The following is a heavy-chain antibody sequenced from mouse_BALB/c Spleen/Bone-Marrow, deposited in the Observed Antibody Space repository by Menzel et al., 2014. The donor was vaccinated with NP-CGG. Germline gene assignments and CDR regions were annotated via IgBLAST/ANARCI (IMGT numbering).Heavy chain of an antibody. V-gene: IGHV1S56*01. CDR3: ARGGYDGAWFAY. Sequence: QVQLQQSGPELVKPGPSVRISCKASGYTFXSYYIHWVKQRPGQGLEWIGWIYPGNVNTNYNEKFKGKATLTADKSSSTAYMQLSSLTSEDSAVYFCARGGYDGAWFAYWGQGTLVTVSA. J-gene: IGHJ3*01. CDR1: GYTFXSYY. CDR2: IYPGNVNT. D-gene: IGHD2-14*01.